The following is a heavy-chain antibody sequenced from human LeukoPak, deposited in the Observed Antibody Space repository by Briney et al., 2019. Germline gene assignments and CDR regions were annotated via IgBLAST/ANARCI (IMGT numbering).Heavy chain of an antibody. J-gene: IGHJ4*02. V-gene: IGHV4-39*07. Sequence: SETLSLTCTVSGGSISSSSYYWGWIRQPPGKGLGWIGSIYYSGSTYYNPSLKSRVTISVDTSKNQFSLKLSSVTAADTAVYYCARDARENDFWSGYYTGIVFDYWGQGTLVTVSS. CDR2: IYYSGST. CDR3: ARDARENDFWSGYYTGIVFDY. D-gene: IGHD3-3*01. CDR1: GGSISSSSYY.